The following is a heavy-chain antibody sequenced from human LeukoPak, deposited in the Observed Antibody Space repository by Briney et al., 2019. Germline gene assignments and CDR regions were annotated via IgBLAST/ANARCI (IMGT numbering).Heavy chain of an antibody. CDR2: IYYSGST. CDR1: GGSISSGDYY. V-gene: IGHV4-30-4*08. CDR3: ARSPSLVPAAARFDP. J-gene: IGHJ5*02. Sequence: SETLSLTCTVSGGSISSGDYYWSWIRQPPGKGLEWIGYIYYSGSTYYNPSLKSRVTISVDTSQNQFSLRLSSVTAADTAVYYCARSPSLVPAAARFDPWGQGTLVTVSS. D-gene: IGHD2-2*01.